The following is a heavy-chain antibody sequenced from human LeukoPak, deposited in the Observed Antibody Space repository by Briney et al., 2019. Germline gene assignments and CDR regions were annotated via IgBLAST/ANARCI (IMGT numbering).Heavy chain of an antibody. CDR3: ASRGGVTQENDYYYFAMDV. D-gene: IGHD2-21*02. CDR2: VIPMFGTV. J-gene: IGHJ6*02. V-gene: IGHV1-69*01. Sequence: SVKVSCKPSGGTLSTYAISWVRQAPGQGPQWMGGVIPMFGTVRYAQKFQGRVTITADDSTSTAYMELSSLRFEDTAVYYCASRGGVTQENDYYYFAMDVWGQGTTVTVPS. CDR1: GGTLSTYA.